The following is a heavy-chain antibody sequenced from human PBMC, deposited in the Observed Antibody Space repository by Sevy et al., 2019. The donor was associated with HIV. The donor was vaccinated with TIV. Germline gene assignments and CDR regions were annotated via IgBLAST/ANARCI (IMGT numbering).Heavy chain of an antibody. D-gene: IGHD3-16*01. V-gene: IGHV4-59*01. Sequence: SETLSLTCTVSGGSISSYYWSWIRQPPGKGLEWIGYIYYSGSTNYNPSLKSRVTISVDTSKNQFSLKLSSVTAADTAVYYWASYIMITFGGVFDYWGQGTLVTVSS. CDR3: ASYIMITFGGVFDY. J-gene: IGHJ4*02. CDR2: IYYSGST. CDR1: GGSISSYY.